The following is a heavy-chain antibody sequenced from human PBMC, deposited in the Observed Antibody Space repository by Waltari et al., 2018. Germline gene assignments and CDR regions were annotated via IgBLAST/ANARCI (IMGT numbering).Heavy chain of an antibody. V-gene: IGHV4-39*01. CDR1: VGCISSSPYS. J-gene: IGHJ5*02. CDR2: FSYTGST. Sequence: QLQLQEAGPGLVKASETVSLTCTVSVGCISSSPYSWAWIRQSPGKGLEWIGNFSYTGSTYYNPTLKSRVTISEDMSKNQFSLKRSSVPTADTAVYYCARHWKKSGYRFDPWGRGTLVTVSS. CDR3: ARHWKKSGYRFDP. D-gene: IGHD5-12*01.